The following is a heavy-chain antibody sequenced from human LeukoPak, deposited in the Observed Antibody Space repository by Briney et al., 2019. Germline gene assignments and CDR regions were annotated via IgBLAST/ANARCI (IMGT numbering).Heavy chain of an antibody. V-gene: IGHV4-34*01. CDR1: GGSFSGYY. J-gene: IGHJ5*02. CDR2: INHSGST. D-gene: IGHD3-22*01. Sequence: PSETLSLTCADYGGSFSGYYWSWIRQPPGKGLEWIGEINHSGSTNYNPSLKSRVTISVDTSKNQFSLKLSSVTAADTAVYYCARGVRRSKYWFDPWGQGTLVTVSS. CDR3: ARGVRRSKYWFDP.